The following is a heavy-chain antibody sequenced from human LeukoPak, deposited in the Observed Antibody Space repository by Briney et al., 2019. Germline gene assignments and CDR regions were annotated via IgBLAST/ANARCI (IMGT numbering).Heavy chain of an antibody. J-gene: IGHJ3*02. D-gene: IGHD4-17*01. V-gene: IGHV3-11*04. Sequence: GGSLRLSCAASGFTSSDYYMSWIRQAPGKGLEWVSYISSGGSPIYYADSVKGRFTISRDNSKNTLYLQMNSLRAEDTAVYYCVRDFNSPGDYATVDAFDIWGQGTMVTVSS. CDR3: VRDFNSPGDYATVDAFDI. CDR1: GFTSSDYY. CDR2: ISSGGSPI.